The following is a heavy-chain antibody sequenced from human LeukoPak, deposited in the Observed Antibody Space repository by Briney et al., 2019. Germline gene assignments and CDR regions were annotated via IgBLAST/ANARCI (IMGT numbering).Heavy chain of an antibody. D-gene: IGHD6-13*01. J-gene: IGHJ4*02. V-gene: IGHV3-49*04. Sequence: SLTLTCTGSGFTFGDNAMSWVRQAPGKGLEWVGFIRNRAYGGTTEYAASVKGRFTISRDDSKSIAYLQMNSLKTEDTAVYYCLRHYSRWGQGTLVTVSS. CDR3: LRHYSR. CDR2: IRNRAYGGTT. CDR1: GFTFGDNA.